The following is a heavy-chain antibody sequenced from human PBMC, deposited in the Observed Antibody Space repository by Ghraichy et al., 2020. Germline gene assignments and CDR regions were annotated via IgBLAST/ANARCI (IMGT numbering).Heavy chain of an antibody. D-gene: IGHD2-2*01. Sequence: GESLNISCAASGFTFSSYSMNWVRQAPGKGLEWVSSISSSSSYIYYADSVKGRFTISRDNAKNSLYLQMNSLRAEDTAVYYGARDLLDYQLLSLGMDVWGQGTTVTVSS. CDR1: GFTFSSYS. J-gene: IGHJ6*02. CDR2: ISSSSSYI. V-gene: IGHV3-21*01. CDR3: ARDLLDYQLLSLGMDV.